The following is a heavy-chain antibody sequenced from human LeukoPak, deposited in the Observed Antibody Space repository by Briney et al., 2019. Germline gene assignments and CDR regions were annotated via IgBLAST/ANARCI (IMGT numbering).Heavy chain of an antibody. CDR1: GLAVSLDY. J-gene: IGHJ4*02. CDR2: INSGGSI. V-gene: IGHV3-66*01. CDR3: AYSRSSWHSYFDY. Sequence: GGSLRLSCAASGLAVSLDYMSWVRQAPGKGLEWVSVINSGGSIYYSDSVKGRFTISRNIPKNTVSLQMNSLRAEDTAVYYCAYSRSSWHSYFDYWGQGTLVTVSS. D-gene: IGHD6-13*01.